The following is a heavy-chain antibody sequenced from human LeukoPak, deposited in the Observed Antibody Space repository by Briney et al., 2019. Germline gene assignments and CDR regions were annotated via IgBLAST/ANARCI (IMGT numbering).Heavy chain of an antibody. CDR1: GYTLISYA. J-gene: IGHJ4*02. V-gene: IGHV7-4-1*02. CDR3: ARGQLYCTNGVCYRYHFDH. D-gene: IGHD2-8*01. CDR2: INTDTGNP. Sequence: GASVEVSCKASGYTLISYAMNWVRQAPGQGLEWMGWINTDTGNPTYAQGFAGRFVFSLDTSVSTAYLQISSLKADDTAVYYCARGQLYCTNGVCYRYHFDHWGQGTLVTVSS.